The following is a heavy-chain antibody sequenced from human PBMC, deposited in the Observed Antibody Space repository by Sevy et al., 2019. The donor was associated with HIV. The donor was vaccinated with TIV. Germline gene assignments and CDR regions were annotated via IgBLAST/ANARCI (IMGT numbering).Heavy chain of an antibody. V-gene: IGHV3-73*01. D-gene: IGHD7-27*01. J-gene: IGHJ2*01. CDR1: GFTFTGSA. CDR2: IRGKPNNYAT. CDR3: TRLTGDPGWYFEL. Sequence: GGSLRLSCAASGFTFTGSAMHWVRQASGKGLEWVGRIRGKPNNYATAYAASVKGRFTISRDDSDSTAHLQINNLKTEDTALYYCTRLTGDPGWYFELWGRGTLVTVSS.